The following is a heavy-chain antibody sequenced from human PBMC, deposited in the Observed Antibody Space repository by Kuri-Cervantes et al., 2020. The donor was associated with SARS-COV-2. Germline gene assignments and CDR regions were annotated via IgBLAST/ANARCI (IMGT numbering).Heavy chain of an antibody. J-gene: IGHJ4*02. V-gene: IGHV1-18*01. CDR1: GYTFTSYG. CDR2: ISAYNGNT. CDR3: ARGRFNWNDGSYHFDY. Sequence: ASVKVSCKASGYTFTSYGISWVRQAPGQGLEWMGWISAYNGNTNYAQKLRGRVTMTTDTSTSTAYMELRSLRSDDTAVYYCARGRFNWNDGSYHFDYWGQGTLVTVSS. D-gene: IGHD1-1*01.